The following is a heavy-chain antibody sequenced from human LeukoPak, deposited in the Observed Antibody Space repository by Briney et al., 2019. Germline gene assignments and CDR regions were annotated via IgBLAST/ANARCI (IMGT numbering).Heavy chain of an antibody. J-gene: IGHJ4*02. CDR2: IYYSGST. CDR3: ARPRYDSSGYGFDY. CDR1: GGSISSYY. Sequence: SETLSLTCTVSGGSISSYYWSWIRQPPGKGLEWIGYIYYSGSTNYNPSLKSRVTISVDTSKNQFSLKLSSVTAADTAVYYCARPRYDSSGYGFDYWGQGTLVTVSS. V-gene: IGHV4-59*01. D-gene: IGHD3-22*01.